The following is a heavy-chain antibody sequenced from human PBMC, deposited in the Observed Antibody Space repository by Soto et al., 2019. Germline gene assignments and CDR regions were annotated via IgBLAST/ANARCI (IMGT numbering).Heavy chain of an antibody. V-gene: IGHV3-9*01. CDR3: AKDIYYGDYLGYFDY. D-gene: IGHD4-17*01. J-gene: IGHJ4*02. CDR1: GFTFDDYA. CDR2: ISWNSGSI. Sequence: GGSLRLSCAASGFTFDDYAMHWVRQAPGKGLEWVSGISWNSGSIGYADTVKGRFTISRDNAKNSLYLQMNSLRAEDTALYYCAKDIYYGDYLGYFDYWGQGT.